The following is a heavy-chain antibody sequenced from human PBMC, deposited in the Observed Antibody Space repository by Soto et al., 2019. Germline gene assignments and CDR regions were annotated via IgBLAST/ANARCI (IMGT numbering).Heavy chain of an antibody. V-gene: IGHV3-21*01. J-gene: IGHJ5*02. D-gene: IGHD6-13*01. CDR3: ARGWDSSSWYFRWFDP. CDR1: GFTFSSYS. CDR2: ISSSSSYI. Sequence: PGGSLRLSCAASGFTFSSYSMNWVRQAPGKGLEWVSSISSSSSYIYYADSVKGRFTISRDNAKNSLYLQMNSLRAEDTAVYYCARGWDSSSWYFRWFDPWGQGTLVTVSS.